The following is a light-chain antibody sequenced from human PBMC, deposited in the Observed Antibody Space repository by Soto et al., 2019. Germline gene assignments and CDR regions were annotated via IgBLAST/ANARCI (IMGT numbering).Light chain of an antibody. V-gene: IGLV4-69*02. Sequence: QLVLTQSPSASASLGASVKLTCTLSSGHSSYAIAWHQQQPEKGPRYLMKLNSDGSHSKGDGIPDRFSGSSSGAERYLTISGLQSEDETDYYCQTWGTGPRRVFGGGTKLTVL. J-gene: IGLJ3*02. CDR1: SGHSSYA. CDR2: LNSDGSH. CDR3: QTWGTGPRRV.